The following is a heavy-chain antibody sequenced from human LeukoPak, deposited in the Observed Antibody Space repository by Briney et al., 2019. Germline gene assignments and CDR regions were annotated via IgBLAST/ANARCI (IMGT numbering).Heavy chain of an antibody. Sequence: GEPLHISSQGSGYSFTSYWIGWVRSVTGKGLEWMGIILSGASDTRYSPSFPGQVTIPSDKSLTTTYPQWSSMQSSAPALYYFTRLDSEFDSSGYRFDYWGQGTLVTV. V-gene: IGHV5-51*01. D-gene: IGHD3-22*01. CDR3: TRLDSEFDSSGYRFDY. J-gene: IGHJ4*02. CDR1: GYSFTSYW. CDR2: ILSGASDT.